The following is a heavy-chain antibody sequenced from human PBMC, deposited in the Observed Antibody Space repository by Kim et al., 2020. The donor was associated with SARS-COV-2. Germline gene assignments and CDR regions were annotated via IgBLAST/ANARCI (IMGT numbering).Heavy chain of an antibody. CDR3: ARLGINEDYYDSSGFWFDP. J-gene: IGHJ5*02. CDR2: IYYSGST. V-gene: IGHV4-39*01. CDR1: GGSISSSSYY. D-gene: IGHD3-22*01. Sequence: SETLSLTCTVSGGSISSSSYYWGWIRQPPGKGLEWIGSIYYSGSTYYNPSLKSRVTISVDTSKNQFSLKLSSVTAADTAVYYCARLGINEDYYDSSGFWFDPWGQGTLVTVSS.